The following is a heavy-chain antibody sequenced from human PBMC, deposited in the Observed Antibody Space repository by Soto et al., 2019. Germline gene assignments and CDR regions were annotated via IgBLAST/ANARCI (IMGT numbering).Heavy chain of an antibody. Sequence: ASVKVSCKVSGYTLTELSMHWVRQAPGKGLEWMGGFDPEDGETIYAQKFQGRVTMTEDTSTDTAYMELSSLRSEDTAVYYCATLMPYYDILTGYWDYWGQGTLVTVSS. D-gene: IGHD3-9*01. V-gene: IGHV1-24*01. CDR2: FDPEDGET. CDR3: ATLMPYYDILTGYWDY. CDR1: GYTLTELS. J-gene: IGHJ4*02.